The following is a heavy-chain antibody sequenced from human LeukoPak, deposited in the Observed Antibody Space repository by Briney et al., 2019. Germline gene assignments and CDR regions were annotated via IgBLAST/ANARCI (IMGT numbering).Heavy chain of an antibody. Sequence: PSETLSLTCAVSGGSISSGGYSWSWIRQPPGKGLEWIGYIYHSGSTYYNPSLKSRVTISVDRSKNQFSLKLSSVTAADTAVYYCARGGSWHAFDIWGQGTMVTVSS. D-gene: IGHD6-13*01. J-gene: IGHJ3*02. CDR2: IYHSGST. V-gene: IGHV4-30-2*01. CDR3: ARGGSWHAFDI. CDR1: GGSISSGGYS.